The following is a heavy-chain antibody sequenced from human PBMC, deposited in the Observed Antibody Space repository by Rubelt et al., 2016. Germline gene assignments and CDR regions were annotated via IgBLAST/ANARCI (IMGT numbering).Heavy chain of an antibody. CDR3: AKARDITGWYGFDY. D-gene: IGHD6-19*01. V-gene: IGHV3-23*04. J-gene: IGHJ4*02. CDR2: NGGSGSTP. Sequence: EVHLVESGGGLVQPGGSLRLSCSASGFTFAGYAMTFVGQAPGRGLEWVSANGGSGSTPYYANSVKGRFPISRENSKNTMYLQMSTLGAEDTAVYYCAKARDITGWYGFDYGGQGTLVTVSS. CDR1: GFTFAGYA.